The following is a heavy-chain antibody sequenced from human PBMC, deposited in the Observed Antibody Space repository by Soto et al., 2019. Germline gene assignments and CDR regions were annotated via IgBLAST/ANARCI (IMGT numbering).Heavy chain of an antibody. CDR3: AIRKAAAGYYYYYYGMDV. V-gene: IGHV1-69*13. CDR2: IIPIFGTA. CDR1: GGTFSSYA. D-gene: IGHD6-13*01. Sequence: SVKVSCKASGGTFSSYAISWVRHAPGQGXEWMGGIIPIFGTANYAQKFQGRVTITADESTSTAYMELSSLRSEDTAVYYCAIRKAAAGYYYYYYGMDVWGQGTTVTVSS. J-gene: IGHJ6*02.